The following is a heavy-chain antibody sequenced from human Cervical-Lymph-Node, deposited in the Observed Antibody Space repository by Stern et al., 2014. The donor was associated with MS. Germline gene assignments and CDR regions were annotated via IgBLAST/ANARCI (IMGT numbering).Heavy chain of an antibody. V-gene: IGHV3-11*01. J-gene: IGHJ4*02. Sequence: VQLEESGGGLVKPGGSLRLSCAASGFAFNYYYMSWIRQTPEKGLEWVAYISTTSSHIYYADSVKGRFTISRDNAKNSLDLQMNSLRTEDTAVYYCARTLPPGSPIDYWGQGTQVTVSS. CDR1: GFAFNYYY. CDR3: ARTLPPGSPIDY. CDR2: ISTTSSHI. D-gene: IGHD1-26*01.